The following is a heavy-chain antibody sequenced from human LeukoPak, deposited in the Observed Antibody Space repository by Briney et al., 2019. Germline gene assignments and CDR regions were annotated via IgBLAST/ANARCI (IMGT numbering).Heavy chain of an antibody. CDR3: AREGDGYSYIEY. CDR1: GGSISRSSYY. CDR2: LLYSGST. D-gene: IGHD5-24*01. V-gene: IGHV4-39*07. Sequence: SETLSLTCTVSGGSISRSSYYWGWMRQSPGKGLEWIGSLLYSGSTYYKPSLKSRVTISVDTSKNQFSLKLSSVTAADTAVYYCAREGDGYSYIEYWGQGTLVTVSS. J-gene: IGHJ4*02.